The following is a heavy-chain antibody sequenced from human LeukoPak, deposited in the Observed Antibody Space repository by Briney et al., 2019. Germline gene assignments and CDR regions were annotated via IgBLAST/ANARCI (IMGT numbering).Heavy chain of an antibody. CDR3: ARDHGGAYLFDY. V-gene: IGHV4-59*01. D-gene: IGHD4-23*01. CDR1: GGSISSYY. Sequence: PSETLSLTCTVSGGSISSYYWSWIRQPPGKGLEWIGYIYYSGSTNYNPSLKSRVTISVDTSKNQFSLKLSSVTAADTAVYYCARDHGGAYLFDYWGQGTLVTVSS. CDR2: IYYSGST. J-gene: IGHJ4*02.